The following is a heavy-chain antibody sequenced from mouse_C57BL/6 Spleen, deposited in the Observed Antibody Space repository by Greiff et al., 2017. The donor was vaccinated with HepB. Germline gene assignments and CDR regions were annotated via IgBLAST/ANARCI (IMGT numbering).Heavy chain of an antibody. CDR2: IYPSDSET. CDR3: ARGGSSFDY. Sequence: VQLQQPGAELVRPGSSVKLSCKASGYTFTSYWMDWVKQRPRQGLEWIGNIYPSDSETHYNQKFKDKATLTVDKSSSTAYMQLSSLTSEDSAVYYCARGGSSFDYWGQGTTLTVSS. CDR1: GYTFTSYW. D-gene: IGHD1-3*01. J-gene: IGHJ2*01. V-gene: IGHV1-61*01.